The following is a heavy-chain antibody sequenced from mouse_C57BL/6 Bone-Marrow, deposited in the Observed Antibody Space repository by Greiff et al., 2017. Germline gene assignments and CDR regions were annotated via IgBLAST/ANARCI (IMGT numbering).Heavy chain of an antibody. V-gene: IGHV3-8*01. Sequence: VQLKESGPGLAKPSQTLSLTCSVTGYSITSDYWNWIRKFPGNKLEYMGYISYSGSTYYNPSLKSRLSITRDTSKNQYYLQLNSVTTEDTATYYCARRSLYYYGSSFYAMDYWGQGTSVTVSS. CDR2: ISYSGST. CDR1: GYSITSDY. J-gene: IGHJ4*01. CDR3: ARRSLYYYGSSFYAMDY. D-gene: IGHD1-1*01.